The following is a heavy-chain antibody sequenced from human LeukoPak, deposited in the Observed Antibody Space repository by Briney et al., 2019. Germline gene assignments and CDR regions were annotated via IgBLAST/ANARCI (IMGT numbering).Heavy chain of an antibody. J-gene: IGHJ4*02. D-gene: IGHD1-26*01. Sequence: GGSLRLSCAASGFTFSDYYMTWIRQAPGKGLEWVSYISPSGITTYYTDSVKGRFTISRDNAKNYLSLQINSLRVDDTALYYCARAYTGSFSGTLQYWGRGTLVTVSS. CDR1: GFTFSDYY. CDR2: ISPSGITT. CDR3: ARAYTGSFSGTLQY. V-gene: IGHV3-11*04.